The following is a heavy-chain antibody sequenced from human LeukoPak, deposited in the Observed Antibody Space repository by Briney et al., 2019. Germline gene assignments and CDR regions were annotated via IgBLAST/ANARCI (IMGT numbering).Heavy chain of an antibody. V-gene: IGHV4-34*01. J-gene: IGHJ4*02. D-gene: IGHD2/OR15-2a*01. Sequence: PSETLSLTCAVYGGSFSGYYWSWIRQPPGKGLEWIGEINHGGSTNYNPSLKSRVTISVDTSKNQFSLKLSSVTAADTAVYYCAREKVLRDLDYWGQGTLVTVSS. CDR1: GGSFSGYY. CDR2: INHGGST. CDR3: AREKVLRDLDY.